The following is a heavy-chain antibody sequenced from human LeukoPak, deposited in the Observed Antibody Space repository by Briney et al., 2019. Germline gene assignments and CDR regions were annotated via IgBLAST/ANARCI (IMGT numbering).Heavy chain of an antibody. CDR3: AKSSEQQLVYYYYYMDV. CDR1: GFTFSSYG. J-gene: IGHJ6*03. D-gene: IGHD6-13*01. V-gene: IGHV3-30*02. Sequence: GGSLRLSCAASGFTFSSYGMHWVRQAPGKGPEWVAFIRYDGSNKYYADSVKGRFTISRDNSKNTLYLQMNSLRAEDTAMYYCAKSSEQQLVYYYYYMDVWGKGTTVTISS. CDR2: IRYDGSNK.